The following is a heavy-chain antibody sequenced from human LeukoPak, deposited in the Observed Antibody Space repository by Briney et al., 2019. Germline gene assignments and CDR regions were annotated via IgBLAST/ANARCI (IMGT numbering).Heavy chain of an antibody. CDR2: IYHSGST. Sequence: PSETLSLTCAVSGGSISSGGYSWSWIRQPPGKGLEWIGYIYHSGSTYYNPSLKSRVTISVDRSKNQFHLKLSSMTAADTAVYYCARVENSGYDDNWFDPWGQGTLVTVSS. J-gene: IGHJ5*02. D-gene: IGHD5-12*01. CDR1: GGSISSGGYS. CDR3: ARVENSGYDDNWFDP. V-gene: IGHV4-30-2*01.